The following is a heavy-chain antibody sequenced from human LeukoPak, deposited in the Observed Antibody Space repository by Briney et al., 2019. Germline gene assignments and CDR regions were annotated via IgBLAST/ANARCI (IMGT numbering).Heavy chain of an antibody. CDR3: ARETTDGDY. CDR2: ISSSSSAI. CDR1: GFTFSTYN. V-gene: IGHV3-48*04. Sequence: GRSLRLSCAASGFTFSTYNMNWVRQAPGKGLEWVSFISSSSSAIYYADSVKGRFTVSRDNAKKSLYLQMNSLRAEDTAVYYCARETTDGDYWGQGTLVTVSS. J-gene: IGHJ4*02. D-gene: IGHD1-7*01.